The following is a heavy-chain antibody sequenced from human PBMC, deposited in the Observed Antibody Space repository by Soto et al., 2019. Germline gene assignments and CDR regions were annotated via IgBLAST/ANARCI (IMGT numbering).Heavy chain of an antibody. CDR3: ARVDYDFWSGSDYYYYYMDV. V-gene: IGHV3-11*01. CDR2: ISSSGSTI. D-gene: IGHD3-3*01. CDR1: GFTFSDYY. J-gene: IGHJ6*03. Sequence: GGSLRLSCAASGFTFSDYYMSWIRQAPGKGLEWVSYISSSGSTIYYADSVKGRFTISRDNAKNSLYLQMNSLRAEDTAVYYCARVDYDFWSGSDYYYYYMDVWGKGTTVTVSS.